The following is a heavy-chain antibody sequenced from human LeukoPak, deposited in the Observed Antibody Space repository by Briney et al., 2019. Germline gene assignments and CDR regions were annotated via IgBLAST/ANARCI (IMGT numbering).Heavy chain of an antibody. V-gene: IGHV1-69*04. Sequence: SVKVSCKASRGTFSSYAISWLRQAPGQGLEWMGRIIPILGIANYAQKFQGRVTITADKSTSTAYMELSSLRSEDTAVYYCARDLSLAAAAPDYWGQGTLVTVSS. CDR3: ARDLSLAAAAPDY. CDR1: RGTFSSYA. D-gene: IGHD6-13*01. CDR2: IIPILGIA. J-gene: IGHJ4*02.